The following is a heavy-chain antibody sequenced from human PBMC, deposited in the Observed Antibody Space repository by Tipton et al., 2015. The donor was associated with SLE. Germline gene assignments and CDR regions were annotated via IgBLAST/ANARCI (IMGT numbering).Heavy chain of an antibody. V-gene: IGHV3-23*04. J-gene: IGHJ5*02. CDR1: GFTFSSYA. D-gene: IGHD6-6*01. CDR2: ISASGGST. Sequence: VQLVQSGGGVVQPGRSLRLSCAASGFTFSSYAMHWVRQAPGKGLEWVSGISASGGSTYYADSVKGRFTMSRDNSKNTLYLQMESLGAEDTAVYYCARDRQLVQGWFDPWGQGTLVTVSS. CDR3: ARDRQLVQGWFDP.